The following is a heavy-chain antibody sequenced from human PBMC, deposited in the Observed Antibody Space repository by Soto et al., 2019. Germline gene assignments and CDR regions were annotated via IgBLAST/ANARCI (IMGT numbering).Heavy chain of an antibody. V-gene: IGHV3-66*01. D-gene: IGHD4-17*01. Sequence: EVQLVESGGGLVQPGGSLRLSCAVSGFTVSTNYMTWVRQAPGKGLEWVSVLYSDDTTYYTDSVKGRFTISRDHSKNKLYLQMTTLTAEDTAVYYCARVYDYGDYHDAFDIWGQGTPVAVSS. CDR1: GFTVSTNY. J-gene: IGHJ3*02. CDR2: LYSDDTT. CDR3: ARVYDYGDYHDAFDI.